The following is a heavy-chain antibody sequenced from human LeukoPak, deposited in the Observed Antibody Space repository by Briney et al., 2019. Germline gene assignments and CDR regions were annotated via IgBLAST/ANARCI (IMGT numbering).Heavy chain of an antibody. Sequence: GGSLRLSCAASGFTFSSYSMNWVRQAPGKGLEWVSSISSSSSYIYYADSVKGRFTISRDNAKNSLYLQMNSLRAEDTAVYYCARGQDYGGYEHTTWGQGTLVTVSS. CDR3: ARGQDYGGYEHTT. V-gene: IGHV3-21*01. J-gene: IGHJ5*02. CDR1: GFTFSSYS. D-gene: IGHD4-17*01. CDR2: ISSSSSYI.